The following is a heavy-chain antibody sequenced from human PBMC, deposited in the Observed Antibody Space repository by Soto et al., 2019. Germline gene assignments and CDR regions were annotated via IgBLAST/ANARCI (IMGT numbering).Heavy chain of an antibody. Sequence: SVKVSCKASGGTFSSYAISWVRQAPGQGLEWMGGIIPIFGTANYAQKFQGRVTITADESTSTAYMELSSLRSEDTAVYYCARDLSPMEGISDGMDVWGQGTTVTVSS. J-gene: IGHJ6*02. CDR3: ARDLSPMEGISDGMDV. V-gene: IGHV1-69*13. CDR1: GGTFSSYA. CDR2: IIPIFGTA. D-gene: IGHD1-1*01.